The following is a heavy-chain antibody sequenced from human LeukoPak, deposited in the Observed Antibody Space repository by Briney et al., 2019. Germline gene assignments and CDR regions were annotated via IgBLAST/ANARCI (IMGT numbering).Heavy chain of an antibody. CDR3: ARETLTMIVVALDY. CDR1: GGTFSSYA. CDR2: INPSGGST. Sequence: ASVKVSCKASGGTFSSYAISWVRQAPGQGLEWMGIINPSGGSTSYAQKFQGRVTMTRDMSTSTVYMELSSLRSEDTAVYYYARETLTMIVVALDYWGQGTLVTVFS. D-gene: IGHD3-22*01. J-gene: IGHJ4*02. V-gene: IGHV1-46*01.